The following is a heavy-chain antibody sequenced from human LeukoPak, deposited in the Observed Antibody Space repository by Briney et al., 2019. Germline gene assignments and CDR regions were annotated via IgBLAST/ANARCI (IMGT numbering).Heavy chain of an antibody. D-gene: IGHD7-27*01. CDR1: GDSVSSNTAA. J-gene: IGHJ4*02. Sequence: SQTLSLTCAISGDSVSSNTAAWNWTRQSPSGGLEWLGRTYYRSKWYNNYAVSVKSRISINPDTSKNQFSLQLKSVTPEDTAVYYCAREQTGDQNFDYWGQGTLVTVSS. CDR3: AREQTGDQNFDY. CDR2: TYYRSKWYN. V-gene: IGHV6-1*01.